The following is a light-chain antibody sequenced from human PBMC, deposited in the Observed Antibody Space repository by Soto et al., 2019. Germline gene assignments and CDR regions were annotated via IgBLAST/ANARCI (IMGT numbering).Light chain of an antibody. Sequence: EIVLTQSPATLSLSPGEGATLSCRASQSVSTYLAWYQQKPGQAPRLLIYGAFNRATGIPARFSGSGSGTDFTLTISSLEPEDFAVYYCQQGGRFGGGTKVEIK. CDR2: GAF. CDR1: QSVSTY. J-gene: IGKJ4*02. V-gene: IGKV3-11*01. CDR3: QQGGR.